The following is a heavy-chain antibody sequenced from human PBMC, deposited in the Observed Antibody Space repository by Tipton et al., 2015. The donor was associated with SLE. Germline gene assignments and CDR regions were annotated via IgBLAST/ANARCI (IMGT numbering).Heavy chain of an antibody. J-gene: IGHJ3*02. CDR3: ARHLDGTYGSHAFDI. Sequence: TLSLTCTVSGGSISRSPYYCVWIRQPPGKGLEWIGSIYYSGKTYYNLSLKSRVTLSVDTSKSHFSLKLSSVTAADTAVYYCARHLDGTYGSHAFDIWGQGTMVTVSS. CDR2: IYYSGKT. CDR1: GGSISRSPYY. V-gene: IGHV4-39*01. D-gene: IGHD1-26*01.